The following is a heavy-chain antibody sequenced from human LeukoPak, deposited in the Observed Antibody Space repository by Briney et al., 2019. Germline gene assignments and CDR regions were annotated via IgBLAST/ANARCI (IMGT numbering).Heavy chain of an antibody. V-gene: IGHV2-5*02. Sequence: SGPTLVRPTQTLTLTCTFSGFSLSTSGVGVGWIRQPPGKALEWLALIYWDDDKRYSPSLKSRLTITKDTSKNQVVLTMTNMDPVDTATYYCAHTYTAMVYNRFDPWGQGTLVTVSS. J-gene: IGHJ5*02. CDR2: IYWDDDK. CDR3: AHTYTAMVYNRFDP. CDR1: GFSLSTSGVG. D-gene: IGHD5-18*01.